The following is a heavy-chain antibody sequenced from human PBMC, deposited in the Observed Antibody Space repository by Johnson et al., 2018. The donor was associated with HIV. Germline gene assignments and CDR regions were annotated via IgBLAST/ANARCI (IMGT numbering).Heavy chain of an antibody. Sequence: VQLVETGGGLIQPGGSLRLSCAASGFTVSSNYMSWVRQAPGKGLEWVAVIYSGGSTYYADSVKGRFPISRDNSKNTLYRQMNSLRAEDTAVYYCAKDRGGLAYCGGDCYLYDAFDIWGQGTMVTVSS. V-gene: IGHV3-53*02. CDR1: GFTVSSNY. CDR2: IYSGGST. J-gene: IGHJ3*02. D-gene: IGHD2-21*01. CDR3: AKDRGGLAYCGGDCYLYDAFDI.